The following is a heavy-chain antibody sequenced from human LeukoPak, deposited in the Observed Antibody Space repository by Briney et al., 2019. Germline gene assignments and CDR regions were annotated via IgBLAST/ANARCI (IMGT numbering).Heavy chain of an antibody. CDR3: ARDHIVGPTHFDY. Sequence: PGGSLRLSCAASGFTFSSYWMSWVRQAPGKGLEWVANIKQDGSEKYYVDSVEGRFTISRDNAKNSLYLQMNSLRAEDTAVYYCARDHIVGPTHFDYWGQGTLVTVSS. V-gene: IGHV3-7*01. CDR1: GFTFSSYW. CDR2: IKQDGSEK. D-gene: IGHD1-26*01. J-gene: IGHJ4*02.